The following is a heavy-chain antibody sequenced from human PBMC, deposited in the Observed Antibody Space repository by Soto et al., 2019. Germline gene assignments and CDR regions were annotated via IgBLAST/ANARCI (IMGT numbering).Heavy chain of an antibody. D-gene: IGHD4-17*01. CDR3: ARGMTTVTTLDY. J-gene: IGHJ4*02. V-gene: IGHV4-59*12. Sequence: SETLSLTCTVSSGSISFYYWSWIRQPPGKGLEWIGYIYHSGSTYYNPSLKSRVTISLDRSKKQFSLKLSSVTAAETAVYYCARGMTTVTTLDYWGQGTLVTVSS. CDR1: SGSISFYY. CDR2: IYHSGST.